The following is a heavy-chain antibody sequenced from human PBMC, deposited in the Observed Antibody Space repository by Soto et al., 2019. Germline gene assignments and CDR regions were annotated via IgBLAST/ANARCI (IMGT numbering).Heavy chain of an antibody. V-gene: IGHV3-74*01. D-gene: IGHD1-1*01. J-gene: IGHJ4*02. CDR3: TRGPRVSSTGTGAH. CDR1: VFTFIAYW. CDR2: ISDDGSTT. Sequence: GWSLRLSCEFSVFTFIAYWMHWVRQVPGKGLIWVSRISDDGSTTTYADSVKGRFTISRDNAKNTLYLQMNSLRADDTGLYYCTRGPRVSSTGTGAHWGQGTLVTVSS.